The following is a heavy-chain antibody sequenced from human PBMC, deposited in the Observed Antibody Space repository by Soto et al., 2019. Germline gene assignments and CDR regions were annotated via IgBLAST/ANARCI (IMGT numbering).Heavy chain of an antibody. Sequence: QVQLVQSGAEVKEPGSSVKVSCKASGGTFSTSTFTWVRQAPGQGLEWVGRIIPIFNTADYAQKFQGSVTITADKSTSTVFLELTKLRSEDTGIYYCAGDSPIGSSFSGYDAIDLWGQGTLVTVS. J-gene: IGHJ4*02. V-gene: IGHV1-69*08. CDR2: IIPIFNTA. CDR3: AGDSPIGSSFSGYDAIDL. CDR1: GGTFSTST. D-gene: IGHD5-12*01.